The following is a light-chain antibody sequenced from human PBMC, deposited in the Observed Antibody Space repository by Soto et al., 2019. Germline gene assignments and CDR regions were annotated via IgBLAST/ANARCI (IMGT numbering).Light chain of an antibody. CDR2: AAS. J-gene: IGKJ4*01. Sequence: DIQMTQSPSSLSASIGDRVTITCRASQSIDNYLAWYQQRPGKVPKLLIYAASTLQSGVPSRFSGSGSGTDFTLTISSLQPEDVATYYCQKYESVPLTFGGGTKVDIK. CDR3: QKYESVPLT. CDR1: QSIDNY. V-gene: IGKV1-27*01.